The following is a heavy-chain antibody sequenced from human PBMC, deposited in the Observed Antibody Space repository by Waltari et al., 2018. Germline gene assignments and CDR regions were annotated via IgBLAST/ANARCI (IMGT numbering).Heavy chain of an antibody. CDR2: SYHSGST. D-gene: IGHD3-22*01. V-gene: IGHV4-38-2*02. CDR1: GYSISSGYY. J-gene: IGHJ4*02. CDR3: ARDGVYDSSGYYTPVFDY. Sequence: QVQLQESGPGLVKPSETLSLTCAVSGYSISSGYYWGWIRQPPGQGLEWIGSSYHSGSTYYNPSLKSRVTISVDTSKNQFSLKLSSVTAADTAVYYCARDGVYDSSGYYTPVFDYWGQGTLVTVSS.